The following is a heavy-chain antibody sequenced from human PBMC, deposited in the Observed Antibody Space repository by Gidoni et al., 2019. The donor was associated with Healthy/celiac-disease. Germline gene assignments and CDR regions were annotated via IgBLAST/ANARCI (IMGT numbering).Heavy chain of an antibody. Sequence: EVQLVESGGGLVKPGGSLRLCCAASGFTFSNAWMSWVRQAPGKGLEWVGRIKSKTDGGTTDYAAPVKGRFTISRDDSKNTLYLQMNSLKTEDTAVYYCTTDPTPLLGYSFYAFDIWGQGTMVTVSS. CDR3: TTDPTPLLGYSFYAFDI. J-gene: IGHJ3*02. D-gene: IGHD5-18*01. CDR1: GFTFSNAW. CDR2: IKSKTDGGTT. V-gene: IGHV3-15*01.